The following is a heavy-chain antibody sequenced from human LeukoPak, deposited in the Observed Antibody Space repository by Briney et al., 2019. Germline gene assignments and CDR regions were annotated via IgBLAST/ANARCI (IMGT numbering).Heavy chain of an antibody. CDR3: EGFGKRYRDHFTDA. D-gene: IGHD3-10*01. CDR2: INFSGTT. J-gene: IGHJ6*03. Sequence: KSSETLSLTCTVSGDSISSSPFFWAWIRQPPGKGLEWIGSINFSGTTYYNPSLQSRVTISIDTSKNQFSLDLKALTAADTAVYYCEGFGKRYRDHFTDAWGKGTTITVSS. V-gene: IGHV4-39*01. CDR1: GDSISSSPFF.